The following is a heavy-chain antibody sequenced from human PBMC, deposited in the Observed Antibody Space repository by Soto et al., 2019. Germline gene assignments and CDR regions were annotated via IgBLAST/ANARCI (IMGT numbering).Heavy chain of an antibody. CDR3: ARVLAVADNYYYYGMDV. J-gene: IGHJ6*02. CDR2: INPNSGGT. Sequence: ASVKVSCKASGYTFTGYYMHWVRQAPGQGLEWMGWINPNSGGTNYAQKFQGRVTMTRDTSISTAYMELSRLRSDDTAVYYCARVLAVADNYYYYGMDVWGQGTTVTGSS. V-gene: IGHV1-2*02. CDR1: GYTFTGYY. D-gene: IGHD6-19*01.